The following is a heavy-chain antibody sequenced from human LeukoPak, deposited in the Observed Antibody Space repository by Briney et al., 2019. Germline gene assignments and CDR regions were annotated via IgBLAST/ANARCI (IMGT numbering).Heavy chain of an antibody. CDR1: GFIFSSYS. CDR3: ERARSYGNDAFDI. CDR2: ISSSSSYT. Sequence: GGSLRLSCAASGFIFSSYSMNWVRQAPGKGLEWVSSISSSSSYTYYADSVKGRFTISRDNAKNSLYLQMNNLTAEDTAVYYCERARSYGNDAFDIWGQGKMVTVSS. J-gene: IGHJ3*02. V-gene: IGHV3-21*01. D-gene: IGHD5-18*01.